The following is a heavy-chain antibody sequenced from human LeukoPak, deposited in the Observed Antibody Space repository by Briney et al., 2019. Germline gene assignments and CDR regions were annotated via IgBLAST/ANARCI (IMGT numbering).Heavy chain of an antibody. CDR2: IKSDGSFI. J-gene: IGHJ4*02. D-gene: IGHD1-20*01. CDR3: LRDLNWSLDQ. V-gene: IGHV3-74*01. CDR1: GFTFNTYW. Sequence: GGSLRLSCAASGFTFNTYWMHWVRQAPGKGLVWVARIKSDGSFITYADSVKGRFTISRDNARNTLYLQMNSLRAEDTAVYYCLRDLNWSLDQWGQGTLVTVSS.